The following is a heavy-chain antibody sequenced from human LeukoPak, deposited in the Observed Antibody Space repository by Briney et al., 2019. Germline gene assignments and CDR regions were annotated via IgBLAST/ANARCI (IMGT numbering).Heavy chain of an antibody. J-gene: IGHJ4*02. CDR2: INPSGGST. Sequence: GASVKVSCKASGYTFTNYFMHRVRQAPGQGLEWMGIINPSGGSTNYAQKFKGRVTMTRDTSTSTVYMELSSLRSEDTAVYYCAREDMTTVLNFWGQGTLVTVSS. D-gene: IGHD4-11*01. CDR3: AREDMTTVLNF. V-gene: IGHV1-46*01. CDR1: GYTFTNYF.